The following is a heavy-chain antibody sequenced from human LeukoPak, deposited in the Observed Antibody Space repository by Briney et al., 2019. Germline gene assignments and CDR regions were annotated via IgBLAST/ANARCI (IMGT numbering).Heavy chain of an antibody. D-gene: IGHD3-22*01. J-gene: IGHJ4*02. CDR1: GFTFSNYW. CDR3: LREETIVVIREPPP. V-gene: IGHV3-7*01. Sequence: QAGGSLRLSCAASGFTFSNYWMSWVRQAPGKGLEWVANINQYGNGKYYVDSVKGRFTISRDNAKNSLYLQMNSLRAEDTAIYYCLREETIVVIREPPPRGQGTLVTVSS. CDR2: INQYGNGK.